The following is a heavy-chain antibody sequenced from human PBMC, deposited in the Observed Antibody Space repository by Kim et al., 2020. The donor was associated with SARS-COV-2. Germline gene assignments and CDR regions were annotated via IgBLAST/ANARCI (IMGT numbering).Heavy chain of an antibody. V-gene: IGHV3-21*01. CDR1: GFTFSSYS. CDR3: ARDRRWQQLVALDY. D-gene: IGHD6-13*01. Sequence: GGSLRLSCAASGFTFSSYSMNWVRQAPGKGLEWVSSISSSSSYIYYADSVKGRFTISRDNAKNSLYLQMNSLRAEDTAVYYCARDRRWQQLVALDYWGQGTLVTVSS. J-gene: IGHJ4*02. CDR2: ISSSSSYI.